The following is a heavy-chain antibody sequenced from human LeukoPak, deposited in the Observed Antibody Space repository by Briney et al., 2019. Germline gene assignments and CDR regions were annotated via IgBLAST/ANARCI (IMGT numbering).Heavy chain of an antibody. Sequence: GGALRLSCAASGLSFSHYAMSWVRPAPGKGLQWVSSLSGSGGSTYYADSVEGRVSRSRDKSKNTLYLQVNSLRAEDTVVYFCAKGGQNYDCWRFDYWGQGTLVTVSS. V-gene: IGHV3-23*01. J-gene: IGHJ4*02. D-gene: IGHD3-3*01. CDR1: GLSFSHYA. CDR2: LSGSGGST. CDR3: AKGGQNYDCWRFDY.